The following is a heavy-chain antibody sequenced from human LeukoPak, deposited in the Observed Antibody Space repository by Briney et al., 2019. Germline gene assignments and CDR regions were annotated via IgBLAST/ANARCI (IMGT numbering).Heavy chain of an antibody. J-gene: IGHJ4*02. CDR1: GFTFSSYG. V-gene: IGHV3-30*02. D-gene: IGHD5-12*01. CDR2: IRYDGSNK. CDR3: ARDKGSRGGYDFDY. Sequence: GGSLRLSCAASGFTFSSYGMHWVRQAPGKGLEWVAFIRYDGSNKYYADSVKGRFTISRDNSKNTLYLQMNSLRAEDTAVYYCARDKGSRGGYDFDYWGQGTLVTVSS.